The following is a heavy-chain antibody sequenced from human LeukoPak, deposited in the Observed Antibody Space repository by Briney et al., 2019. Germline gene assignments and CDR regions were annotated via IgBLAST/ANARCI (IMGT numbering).Heavy chain of an antibody. CDR2: IVVGSGNT. CDR1: GFTFTSSA. CDR3: AADGYGSGSQELEYFQH. J-gene: IGHJ1*01. V-gene: IGHV1-58*02. D-gene: IGHD3-10*01. Sequence: ASVKISCKASGFTFTSSAMQCVRQARGQRVEWIGWIVVGSGNTNYAQKFQERVTITRDMSTSTAYMELSSLRSEDTAVYYCAADGYGSGSQELEYFQHWGQGTLATVSS.